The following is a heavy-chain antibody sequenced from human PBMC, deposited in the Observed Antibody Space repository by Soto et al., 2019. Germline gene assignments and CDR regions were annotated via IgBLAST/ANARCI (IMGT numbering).Heavy chain of an antibody. CDR2: INPNSGGT. V-gene: IGHV1-2*04. J-gene: IGHJ4*02. CDR1: GYTFTGYY. Sequence: ASVKVSCKASGYTFTGYYMHWVRQAPGQGLEWMGWINPNSGGTNYAQKFQGWVTMTRDTSISTAYMELSRLRSDDTALYYCARDGIGGTAFRGFLDYWGQGTLVTVSS. CDR3: ARDGIGGTAFRGFLDY. D-gene: IGHD1-1*01.